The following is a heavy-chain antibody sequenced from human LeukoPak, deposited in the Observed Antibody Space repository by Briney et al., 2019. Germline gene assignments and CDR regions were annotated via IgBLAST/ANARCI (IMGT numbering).Heavy chain of an antibody. Sequence: SQTLSLTCTVSGGSISSGSYYWSWTRQPAGKGLEWIGRIYTSGSTNYNPSLKSRVTISVDTSKNQFSLKLSSVTAADTAVYYCAREDGIWGQGTLVTVSS. CDR1: GGSISSGSYY. V-gene: IGHV4-61*02. CDR2: IYTSGST. J-gene: IGHJ4*02. CDR3: AREDGI.